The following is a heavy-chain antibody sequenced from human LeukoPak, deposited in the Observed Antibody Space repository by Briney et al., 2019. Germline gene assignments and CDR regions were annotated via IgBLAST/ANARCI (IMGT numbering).Heavy chain of an antibody. CDR3: ARDCSSASCYQFP. J-gene: IGHJ5*02. CDR2: VSADNGNT. CDR1: GYTFTSYG. D-gene: IGHD2-2*01. Sequence: RASVKVSCKASGYTFTSYGISWVRQAPGQGLEWIGWVSADNGNTNYAQKFQDRVTMTTDTSTSTAYMELGSLRSDDTAVYYCARDCSSASCYQFPWGQGTLVTVSS. V-gene: IGHV1-18*01.